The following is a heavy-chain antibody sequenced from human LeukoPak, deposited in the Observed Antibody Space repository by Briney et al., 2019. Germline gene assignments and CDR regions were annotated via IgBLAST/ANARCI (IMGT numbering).Heavy chain of an antibody. D-gene: IGHD3-10*01. Sequence: GESLQISCQGSGYSFTSYWIGWVRQMPGKGLEWMGIIYPGDSDTRYSPSFQGQVTISADKSISTAYLQWSSLKASDTAMYYCARQRYYYGSGSFGGVNWFDPWGQGTLVTVSS. J-gene: IGHJ5*02. CDR2: IYPGDSDT. CDR1: GYSFTSYW. V-gene: IGHV5-51*01. CDR3: ARQRYYYGSGSFGGVNWFDP.